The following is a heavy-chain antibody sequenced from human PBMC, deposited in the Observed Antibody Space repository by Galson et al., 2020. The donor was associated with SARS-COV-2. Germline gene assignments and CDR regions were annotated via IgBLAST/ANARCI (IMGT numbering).Heavy chain of an antibody. Sequence: ASETLSLTCTVSGGSISSGGYYWSWIRQHPGKGLEWIGYIYYSGSTYYNPSLKSRVTISVDTSKNQFSLKLSSVTAADTAVYYYARATAGSGYSYGYVNYWGQGTLVTVSS. CDR3: ARATAGSGYSYGYVNY. CDR1: GGSISSGGYY. D-gene: IGHD5-18*01. V-gene: IGHV4-31*03. CDR2: IYYSGST. J-gene: IGHJ4*02.